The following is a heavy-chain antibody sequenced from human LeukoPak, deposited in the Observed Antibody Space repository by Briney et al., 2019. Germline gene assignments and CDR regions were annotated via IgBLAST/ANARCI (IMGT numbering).Heavy chain of an antibody. V-gene: IGHV3-21*01. Sequence: GGSLRLSCTASGFAFDEHGMSWVRQVPGKGLEWVSSISSSSSYIYYADSVKGRFTISRDNAKNSLYLQMNSLRAEDTAVYYCARETYYYDSSGYRSYYYYMDVWGKGTTVTVSS. CDR3: ARETYYYDSSGYRSYYYYMDV. J-gene: IGHJ6*03. CDR1: GFAFDEHG. D-gene: IGHD3-22*01. CDR2: ISSSSSYI.